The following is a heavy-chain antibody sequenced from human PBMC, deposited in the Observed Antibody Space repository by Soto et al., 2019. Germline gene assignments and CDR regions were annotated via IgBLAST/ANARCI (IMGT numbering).Heavy chain of an antibody. V-gene: IGHV3-23*01. CDR3: AKDLGPEGLQLGVFDY. J-gene: IGHJ4*02. D-gene: IGHD5-12*01. CDR1: GFTSSSYA. CDR2: ISGSGGST. Sequence: PGGSLRLSCAASGFTSSSYAMSWVRQAPGKGLEWVSAISGSGGSTYYADSVKGRFTISRDNSKNTLYLQMNSLRAEDTAVYYCAKDLGPEGLQLGVFDYWGQGTLVTVSS.